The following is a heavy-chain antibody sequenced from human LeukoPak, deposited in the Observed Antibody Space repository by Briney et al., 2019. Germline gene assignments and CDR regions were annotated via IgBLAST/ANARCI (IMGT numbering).Heavy chain of an antibody. CDR1: GYTFTGYY. CDR2: INPNSGGT. Sequence: ASVKVSCKASGYTFTGYYMHWVRQAPGQGLEWMGWINPNSGGTNYAQKFQGRVTMTRDTSISTAYMELSRLRSDDTAVYYCARAWELRPDAFDIWGQGTMVTVSS. J-gene: IGHJ3*02. D-gene: IGHD1-26*01. CDR3: ARAWELRPDAFDI. V-gene: IGHV1-2*02.